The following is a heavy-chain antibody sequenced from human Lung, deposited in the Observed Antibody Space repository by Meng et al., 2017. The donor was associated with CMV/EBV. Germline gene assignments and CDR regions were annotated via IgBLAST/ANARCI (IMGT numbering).Heavy chain of an antibody. V-gene: IGHV1-18*01. J-gene: IGHJ5*02. D-gene: IGHD6-13*01. CDR2: ISGYNGNT. CDR3: ARDAYFNTWYPNWFDP. CDR1: GYAFSNYG. Sequence: ASVXVSXKAYGYAFSNYGVTWVRQAPGQGPEWMGWISGYNGNTKYAQKFQGRVTMTADTSTSTVYMELRSLTSDDTAVYYCARDAYFNTWYPNWFDPWGQGTXITVYS.